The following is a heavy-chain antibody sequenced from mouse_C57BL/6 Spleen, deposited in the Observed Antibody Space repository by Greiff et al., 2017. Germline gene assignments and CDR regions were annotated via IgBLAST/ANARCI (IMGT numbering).Heavy chain of an antibody. Sequence: QVQLQQPGAELVMPGASVKLSCKASGYTFTSYWMHWVKQRPGQGLEWIGEIDPSDSYTNYNQKFKGKATLTVAKSSSTAYMQLSSLTSEDSAVYYCSRKDYSNFDCWGPGTTLTVSS. CDR2: IDPSDSYT. CDR1: GYTFTSYW. J-gene: IGHJ2*01. CDR3: SRKDYSNFDC. D-gene: IGHD2-5*01. V-gene: IGHV1-69*01.